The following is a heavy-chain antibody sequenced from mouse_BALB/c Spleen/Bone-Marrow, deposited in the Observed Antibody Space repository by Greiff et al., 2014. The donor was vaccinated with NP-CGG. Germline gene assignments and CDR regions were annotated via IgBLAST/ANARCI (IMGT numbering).Heavy chain of an antibody. CDR1: GYAFTNYL. CDR2: INPGSGGT. V-gene: IGHV1-54*01. J-gene: IGHJ3*01. CDR3: ARRDYSFAY. Sequence: LVESGAELVRPGTSVKVSCKASGYAFTNYLIEWVKQGPGQGLEWIGVINPGSGGTNYNEKFKGKATLTADKSSSTAYMQLSSLTSDDSAVYFCARRDYSFAYWGQGTLVTVSA. D-gene: IGHD2-13*01.